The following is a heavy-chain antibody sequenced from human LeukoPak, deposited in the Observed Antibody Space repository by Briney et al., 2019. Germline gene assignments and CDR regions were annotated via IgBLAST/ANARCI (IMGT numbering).Heavy chain of an antibody. Sequence: PGGSLRLSCAASGFTFDDYAMHWVRQAPGKGLEWVSGISWNSGSIGYADSVKGRFTISRDNAKNSLYLQMNSLRAEDTTLYYCAKETSGGDAPMTTVSYYGMDVWGQGTTVTVSS. V-gene: IGHV3-9*01. D-gene: IGHD4-17*01. CDR2: ISWNSGSI. CDR3: AKETSGGDAPMTTVSYYGMDV. CDR1: GFTFDDYA. J-gene: IGHJ6*02.